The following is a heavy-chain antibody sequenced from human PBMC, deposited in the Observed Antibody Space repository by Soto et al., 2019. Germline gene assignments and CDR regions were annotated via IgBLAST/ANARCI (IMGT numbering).Heavy chain of an antibody. D-gene: IGHD6-13*01. V-gene: IGHV4-39*01. CDR3: ARRGIAAADAPFDP. CDR2: SYSSGST. CDR1: GGSISSSSYY. J-gene: IGHJ5*02. Sequence: QLQLQESGPGLVKPSETLSLTCTVSGGSISSSSYYWGWIRQPPGKVLEWIGSSYSSGSTYYNPSLKSRVTKAVDTSKNQFSLKLSSVTAADTSVSYCARRGIAAADAPFDPWGQGTLVTVAA.